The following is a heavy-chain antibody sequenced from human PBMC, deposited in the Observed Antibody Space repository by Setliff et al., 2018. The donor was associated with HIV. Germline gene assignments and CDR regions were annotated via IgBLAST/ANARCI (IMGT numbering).Heavy chain of an antibody. CDR3: SRDGKAMTTVDNWFDP. CDR1: GGTFSSYA. Sequence: ASVKVSCKASGGTFSSYAISWVRQAPGQGLEWMGGSIPIFGTANYAQKFQGRVTITTDESTSTAYMELSSLRSEDTAVYYCSRDGKAMTTVDNWFDPWGQGTLVTVSS. CDR2: SIPIFGTA. D-gene: IGHD4-17*01. V-gene: IGHV1-69*05. J-gene: IGHJ5*02.